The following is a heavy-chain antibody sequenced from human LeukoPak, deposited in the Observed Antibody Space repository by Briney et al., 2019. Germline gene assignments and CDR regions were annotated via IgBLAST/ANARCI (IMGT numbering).Heavy chain of an antibody. CDR3: ARSLNVVLVGGAWFDP. V-gene: IGHV4-59*01. CDR1: GGSISSYY. J-gene: IGHJ5*02. CDR2: VFYSGDT. Sequence: SETLSLTCTVSGGSISSYYWTWIRQPPGRGLEWIGLVFYSGDTNYNTSLQSRVTISVDPSENQFSLTLSSVTDADTAVYYCARSLNVVLVGGAWFDPWGQGTLVTVSS. D-gene: IGHD2-15*01.